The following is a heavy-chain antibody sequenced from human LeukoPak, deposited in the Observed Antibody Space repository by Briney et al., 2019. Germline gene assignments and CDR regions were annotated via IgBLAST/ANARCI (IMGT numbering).Heavy chain of an antibody. CDR3: ARAAPRGLGPSSWFDP. V-gene: IGHV5-51*01. CDR2: IYPGDSDT. J-gene: IGHJ5*02. Sequence: GESLKISCKGSGYSFTSYWIGWVRQMPGKGLEWMGIIYPGDSDTRYSPSFQGQVTISADKSISTAYLQWSSLKASDTAVYYCARAAPRGLGPSSWFDPWGQGTLVTVSS. CDR1: GYSFTSYW. D-gene: IGHD3-16*01.